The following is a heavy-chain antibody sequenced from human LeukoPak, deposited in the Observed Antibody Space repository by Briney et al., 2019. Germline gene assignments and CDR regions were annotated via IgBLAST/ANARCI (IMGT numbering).Heavy chain of an antibody. CDR3: ALASPGYFDY. J-gene: IGHJ4*02. V-gene: IGHV4-39*01. CDR1: GGSISSYY. Sequence: SETLSLTCTVSGGSISSYYWGWIRQPPGKGLEWIGSIYYSGSTYYNPSLKSRVTISVDTSKNQFSLKLSSVTAADTAVYYCALASPGYFDYWGQGTLVTVSS. CDR2: IYYSGST.